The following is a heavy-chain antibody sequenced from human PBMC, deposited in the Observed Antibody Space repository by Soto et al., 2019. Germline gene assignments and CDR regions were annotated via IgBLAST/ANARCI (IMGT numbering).Heavy chain of an antibody. CDR2: IYSDGSST. V-gene: IGHV3-74*01. CDR3: ARAGVAAVGPHYFDQ. CDR1: GFTFSSYW. Sequence: EVQLVESGGGLVQPGGSLRLSCAASGFTFSSYWMNWVRQAPGKGLVWVSRIYSDGSSTDYADFVKGRFTISRDNAKNTLYLQMNSLRAEDTAVYYCARAGVAAVGPHYFDQWGQGTLVTVSS. J-gene: IGHJ4*02. D-gene: IGHD6-13*01.